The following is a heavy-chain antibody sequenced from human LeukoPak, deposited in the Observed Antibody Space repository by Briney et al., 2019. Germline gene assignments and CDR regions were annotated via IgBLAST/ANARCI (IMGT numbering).Heavy chain of an antibody. CDR1: GYTFTIYY. D-gene: IGHD3-22*01. CDR3: AAAYYYDSSGYWDP. J-gene: IGHJ5*02. Sequence: SVKLSCKASGYTFTIYYIHSLRQAPGQGLEWRGIINPSGGSTSYAQKFQGRVTMTTDTSTSTAYMELRSLRSDDTAVYYCAAAYYYDSSGYWDPWGQGTLVSVSS. V-gene: IGHV1-46*01. CDR2: INPSGGST.